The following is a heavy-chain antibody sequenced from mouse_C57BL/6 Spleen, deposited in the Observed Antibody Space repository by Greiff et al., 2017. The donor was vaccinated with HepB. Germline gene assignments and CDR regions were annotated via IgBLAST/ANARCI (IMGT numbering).Heavy chain of an antibody. CDR2: IDPNSGGT. CDR3: AGSYGSSFPYAMDY. J-gene: IGHJ4*01. D-gene: IGHD1-1*01. V-gene: IGHV1-72*01. Sequence: QVQLQQPGAELVKPGASVKLSCKASGYTFTSYWMHWVKQRPGRGLEWIGRIDPNSGGTKYNEKFKSKATLTVDKPSSTAYMQLSSLTSEDAAVYYCAGSYGSSFPYAMDYWGQGTSVTVSS. CDR1: GYTFTSYW.